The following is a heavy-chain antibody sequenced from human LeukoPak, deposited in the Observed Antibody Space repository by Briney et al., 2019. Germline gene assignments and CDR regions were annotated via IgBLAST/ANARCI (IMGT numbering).Heavy chain of an antibody. V-gene: IGHV3-7*01. J-gene: IGHJ3*02. CDR2: IKQDGSER. CDR3: ARYGNGAWLAHYSFDI. CDR1: GFTFNNAW. Sequence: GGSLRLSCAASGFTFNNAWMNWVRQAPGKGLEWVANIKQDGSERYYVDSVKGRFAISRDNAENSLYLQMNSLRAEDTAVYYCARYGNGAWLAHYSFDIWGQGTMVTVSS. D-gene: IGHD6-19*01.